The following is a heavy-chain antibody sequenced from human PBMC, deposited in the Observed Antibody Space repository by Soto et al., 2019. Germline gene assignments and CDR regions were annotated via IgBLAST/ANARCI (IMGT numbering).Heavy chain of an antibody. CDR3: ARDMVDTAMVDGVYYYYGMDV. CDR1: GFTFSSYA. D-gene: IGHD5-18*01. Sequence: QVQLVESGGGVVQPGRSLRLSCAASGFTFSSYAMHWVRQAPGKGLEWVAVISYDGSNKYYADSVKGRFTNSSDNSKNTLYLQMNSLRAEDTAVYYCARDMVDTAMVDGVYYYYGMDVWGQATTVTVSS. J-gene: IGHJ6*02. CDR2: ISYDGSNK. V-gene: IGHV3-30-3*01.